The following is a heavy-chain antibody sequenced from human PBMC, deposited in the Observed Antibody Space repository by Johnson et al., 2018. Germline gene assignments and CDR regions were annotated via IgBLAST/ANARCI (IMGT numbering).Heavy chain of an antibody. V-gene: IGHV3-30*18. CDR2: ISYDGSNK. J-gene: IGHJ1*01. Sequence: VQLVESGGGVVQPGRSLRLSCAASGFTFSSYGMHWVRQAPGKGLEWVAVISYDGSNKYYADSVKGRFTISRDNSKNTLYLQMNSLRAEDTAVYYCAKDSVPHDYGDPRGEYFQHWGQGTLVTVSS. CDR1: GFTFSSYG. CDR3: AKDSVPHDYGDPRGEYFQH. D-gene: IGHD4-17*01.